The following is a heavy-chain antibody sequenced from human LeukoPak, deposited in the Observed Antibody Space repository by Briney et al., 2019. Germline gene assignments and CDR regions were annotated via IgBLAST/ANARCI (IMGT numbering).Heavy chain of an antibody. Sequence: GGSLRLSCVVSGFTFSPYSMNWVRQAPGKGLEWVAYISGRTSTIYYADSVYGRFTISRDNSKNTLYLQMNSLRAEDTAVYYCARAPRSYLGYWGQGTLVTVSS. CDR3: ARAPRSYLGY. CDR1: GFTFSPYS. V-gene: IGHV3-48*01. J-gene: IGHJ4*02. CDR2: ISGRTSTI.